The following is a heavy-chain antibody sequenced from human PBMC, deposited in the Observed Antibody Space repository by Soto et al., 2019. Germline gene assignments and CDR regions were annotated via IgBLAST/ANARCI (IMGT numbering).Heavy chain of an antibody. CDR2: ISGSGIST. D-gene: IGHD2-21*02. J-gene: IGHJ4*02. V-gene: IGHV3-23*01. Sequence: EVQLLESGGGLVQPGGSLRLPCAASGFTFSSYAMNWVRQAPGKGLEWVSGISGSGISTYYADSVKGRFTISRDNSKNTVYLQMNSLRAEDTAIYYCAKDQVEVVTATGLDYWGQGTLVTVSS. CDR3: AKDQVEVVTATGLDY. CDR1: GFTFSSYA.